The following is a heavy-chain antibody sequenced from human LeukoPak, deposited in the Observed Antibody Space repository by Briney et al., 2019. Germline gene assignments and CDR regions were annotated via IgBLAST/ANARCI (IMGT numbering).Heavy chain of an antibody. CDR1: GFSLSTRGEG. D-gene: IGHD6-13*01. J-gene: IGHJ4*02. Sequence: SAPTLVNPTQTLTLTCTFSGFSLSTRGEGVGWIRQPTGKALEWLALIYWDDDKRYSPSLKSRLTITKDTSKNQVFLTVTYMDPVDTATYFCAHSRGAAAGTEWGQGTLVTVPS. V-gene: IGHV2-5*02. CDR2: IYWDDDK. CDR3: AHSRGAAAGTE.